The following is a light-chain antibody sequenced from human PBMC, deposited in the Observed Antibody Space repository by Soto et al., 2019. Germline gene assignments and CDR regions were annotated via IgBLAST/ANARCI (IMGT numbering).Light chain of an antibody. J-gene: IGKJ5*01. Sequence: EIVWTQSPATLSLSPGERATLSCGASQSVSSSYLAWDQQKPGLAPRLLIYDASSRSTGIPDMFSGSGSGTDVTLTISRLEPEDFAVYYCQQYGSSPITFGQGTRLEIK. V-gene: IGKV3D-20*01. CDR1: QSVSSSY. CDR2: DAS. CDR3: QQYGSSPIT.